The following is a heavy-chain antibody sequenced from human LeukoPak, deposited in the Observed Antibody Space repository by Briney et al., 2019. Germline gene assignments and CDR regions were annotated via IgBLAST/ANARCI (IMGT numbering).Heavy chain of an antibody. Sequence: GGSLRLSCAASGFTFSSYGMSWVRQAPGKGLEWVSAISGSGGSTYYADSVKGRFTISRDNSKNTLYLQMTSLRAEDTAIYYCAKGGYFDNIDYWGQGTLVTVSS. CDR2: ISGSGGST. CDR3: AKGGYFDNIDY. V-gene: IGHV3-23*01. D-gene: IGHD3-22*01. J-gene: IGHJ4*02. CDR1: GFTFSSYG.